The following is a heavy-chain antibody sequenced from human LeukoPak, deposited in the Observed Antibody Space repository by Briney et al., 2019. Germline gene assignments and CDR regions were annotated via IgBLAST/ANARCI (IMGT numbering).Heavy chain of an antibody. CDR1: GFTFSSYA. D-gene: IGHD3-9*01. J-gene: IGHJ4*02. CDR3: AKRVRYFDWLLLGPENYFDY. Sequence: GGSLRLSCAASGFTFSSYAMSWVRQAPGKGLERVSAISGSGGSTYYADSVKGRFTISRDNSKNTLYLQMNSLRAEDTAVYYCAKRVRYFDWLLLGPENYFDYWGQGTLVTVSS. CDR2: ISGSGGST. V-gene: IGHV3-23*01.